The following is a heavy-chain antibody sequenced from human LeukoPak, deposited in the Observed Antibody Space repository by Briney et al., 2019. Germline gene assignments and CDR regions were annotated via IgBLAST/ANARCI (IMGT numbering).Heavy chain of an antibody. D-gene: IGHD6-13*01. J-gene: IGHJ3*02. V-gene: IGHV1-2*02. CDR1: GYTFTGYY. Sequence: GASVKVSCKASGYTFTGYYIHWVRQAPGQGLEWMGWINPNSGGTNYAQKFQGRVTMTRDTSISTAYMELSRLRSDDTAVYYCARGKGSSSSPPPDAFDIWGQGTMVTVSS. CDR2: INPNSGGT. CDR3: ARGKGSSSSPPPDAFDI.